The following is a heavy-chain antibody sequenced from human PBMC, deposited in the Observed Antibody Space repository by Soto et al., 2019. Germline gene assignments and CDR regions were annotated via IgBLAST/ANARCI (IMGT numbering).Heavy chain of an antibody. V-gene: IGHV4-4*02. D-gene: IGHD6-13*01. Sequence: SETLSLTCVVSGGSISSTNWWTWVRQPPGKRLEWIGEIYHNGSPTYSPSLRGRATISVDKSNNQFSLRLRSVTAADTAVYYCAREAAVRLLFDYWGQGTLVTVSS. CDR1: GGSISSTNW. J-gene: IGHJ4*02. CDR3: AREAAVRLLFDY. CDR2: IYHNGSP.